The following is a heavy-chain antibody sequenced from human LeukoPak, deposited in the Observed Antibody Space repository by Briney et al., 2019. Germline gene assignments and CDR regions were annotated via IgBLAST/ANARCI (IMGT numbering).Heavy chain of an antibody. J-gene: IGHJ5*02. CDR3: ASSMTWPTYNWFDP. CDR1: GGSISSYY. D-gene: IGHD5-12*01. Sequence: SETLSLTCTVSGGSISSYYWSRIRQPPGKGLEWIGYIYYSGSTNYNPSLKSRVTISVDTSKNQFSLKLSSVTAADTAVYYCASSMTWPTYNWFDPWGQGTLVTVSS. CDR2: IYYSGST. V-gene: IGHV4-59*08.